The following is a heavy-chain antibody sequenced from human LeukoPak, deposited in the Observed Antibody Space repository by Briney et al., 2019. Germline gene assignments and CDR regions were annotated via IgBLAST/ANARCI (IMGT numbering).Heavy chain of an antibody. CDR2: ISAYNGNT. J-gene: IGHJ5*02. CDR1: GYTFTSYG. Sequence: GASVKVSCKASGYTFTSYGISWVRQAPGQGLEWMGWISAYNGNTNYAQKFQGRVTMTRNTSISTAYMELSSLRSEDTAVYYCARGFREQGNYYDSSGYYPWGQGTLVTVSS. D-gene: IGHD3-22*01. V-gene: IGHV1-18*01. CDR3: ARGFREQGNYYDSSGYYP.